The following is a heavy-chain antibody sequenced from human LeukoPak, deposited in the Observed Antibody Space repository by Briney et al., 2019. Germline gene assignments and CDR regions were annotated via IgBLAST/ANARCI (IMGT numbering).Heavy chain of an antibody. CDR1: GFTFRNYV. D-gene: IGHD3-10*01. Sequence: GVSLRLSCAASGFTFRNYVIHRVRQAPGKGLEWVAVTSSDLNVKLYADSVKGRFTISRDNSRRTLYLQMNSLRPEDTAIYYCAREGYYGSGSPPSLYFDYWGQGTLVTVSS. V-gene: IGHV3-30-3*01. CDR2: TSSDLNVK. J-gene: IGHJ4*02. CDR3: AREGYYGSGSPPSLYFDY.